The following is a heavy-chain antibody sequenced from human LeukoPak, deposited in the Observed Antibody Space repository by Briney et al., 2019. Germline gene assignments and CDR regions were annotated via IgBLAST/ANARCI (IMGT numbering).Heavy chain of an antibody. D-gene: IGHD6-13*01. CDR3: ARGHSSSWSDAFDI. Sequence: SVKDSCKASGGTFSSYAISWVRQAPGQGLEWMGGIIPIFGTANYAQKFQGRVTITADESTSTAYMELSSLGSEDTAVYYCARGHSSSWSDAFDIWGQGTMVTVSS. CDR1: GGTFSSYA. J-gene: IGHJ3*02. V-gene: IGHV1-69*13. CDR2: IIPIFGTA.